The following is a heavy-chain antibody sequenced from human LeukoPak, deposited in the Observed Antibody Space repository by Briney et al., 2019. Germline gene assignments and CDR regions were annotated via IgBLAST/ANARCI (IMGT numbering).Heavy chain of an antibody. CDR1: GGSISSGGYY. J-gene: IGHJ4*02. Sequence: PSETLSLTCTVSGGSISSGGYYWSWIRQPPGKGLEWIGYIYHSGSTYYNPSLKSRVTISVDRSKNQFSLKLSSVTAADTAVYYCARDGSSSWKGFDYWGQGTLVTASS. CDR2: IYHSGST. D-gene: IGHD6-13*01. V-gene: IGHV4-30-2*01. CDR3: ARDGSSSWKGFDY.